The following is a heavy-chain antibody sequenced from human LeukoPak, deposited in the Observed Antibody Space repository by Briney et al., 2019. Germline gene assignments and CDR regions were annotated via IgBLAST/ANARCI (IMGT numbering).Heavy chain of an antibody. CDR2: ISAYNGNT. CDR3: ARTSIAARDSEFDP. D-gene: IGHD6-6*01. V-gene: IGHV1-18*01. Sequence: GASVKVSCKASGYTFSSYGISWVRQAPGQGLEWMGWISAYNGNTNYAQKLQGRVTMTTGTSTTTAYMELRGLRSDDTAVYYCARTSIAARDSEFDPWGQGTLVTVSS. J-gene: IGHJ5*02. CDR1: GYTFSSYG.